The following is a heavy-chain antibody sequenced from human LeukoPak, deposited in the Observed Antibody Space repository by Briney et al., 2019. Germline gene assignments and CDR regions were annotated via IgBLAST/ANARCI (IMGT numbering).Heavy chain of an antibody. D-gene: IGHD3-9*01. CDR3: ARDKGYFDWLLARYYYYGIDV. Sequence: SETLSLTCTVSGGSISSYYWSWIRQPPGKGLEWIGYIYYSGSTNYNPSLKSRVTISVDTSKNQFSLKLSSVTAADTAVYYCARDKGYFDWLLARYYYYGIDVWGKGTTVTVSS. J-gene: IGHJ6*04. CDR1: GGSISSYY. V-gene: IGHV4-59*01. CDR2: IYYSGST.